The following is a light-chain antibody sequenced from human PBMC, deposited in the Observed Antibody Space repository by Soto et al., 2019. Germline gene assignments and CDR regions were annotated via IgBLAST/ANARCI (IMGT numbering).Light chain of an antibody. CDR2: DTS. CDR3: LLSYSGGRSGV. J-gene: IGLJ3*02. V-gene: IGLV7-46*01. CDR1: TGAVTSGHF. Sequence: QAVVTQEPSLTVSPGGTVTHTCGSSTGAVTSGHFPYWVQQKPGQVPRTLIYDTSNNDSWTPARFSGSLLGVKAALTLSGAQPEDEAEYYCLLSYSGGRSGVFGGGTKLTVL.